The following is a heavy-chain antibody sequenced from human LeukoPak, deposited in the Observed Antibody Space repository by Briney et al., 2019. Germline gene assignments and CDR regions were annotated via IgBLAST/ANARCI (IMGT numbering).Heavy chain of an antibody. CDR2: TYISGST. D-gene: IGHD1-7*01. V-gene: IGHV4-4*07. CDR3: ARDRRDKLPGDL. Sequence: SETLSLTCTVSGASISSHYWSWIRQPAGKGLEWIGRTYISGSTNYNPSLKSRVTMSLDTSKNQFSLRLSSVTAADTAMYYCARDRRDKLPGDLWGQGTVVTVSS. J-gene: IGHJ3*01. CDR1: GASISSHY.